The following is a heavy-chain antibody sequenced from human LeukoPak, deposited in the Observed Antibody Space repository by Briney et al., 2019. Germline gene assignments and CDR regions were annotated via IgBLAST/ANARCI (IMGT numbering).Heavy chain of an antibody. J-gene: IGHJ4*02. CDR3: ARLSGYYIDY. CDR1: GGSISSYY. V-gene: IGHV4-59*08. CDR2: IYYSVST. D-gene: IGHD3-3*01. Sequence: SETLSLTRTVSGGSISSYYWSWIRQPPGTGLAWVGYIYYSVSTNYNPSLKSRVTISVDTSKNQFSLRLSSVTAADTAVYYCARLSGYYIDYWGQGTLVTVSS.